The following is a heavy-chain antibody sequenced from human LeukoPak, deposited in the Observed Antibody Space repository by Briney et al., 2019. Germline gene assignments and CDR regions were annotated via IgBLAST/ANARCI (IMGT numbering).Heavy chain of an antibody. Sequence: ASVKASCKXSGGTFSSYAISWVRQAPGQGLEWMGRIIPIFGTANYAQKFQGRVTITTDESTSTAYMELSSLRSEDTAVYYCARSRYYFDYWGQGTLVTVSS. CDR1: GGTFSSYA. V-gene: IGHV1-69*05. J-gene: IGHJ4*02. CDR3: ARSRYYFDY. CDR2: IIPIFGTA.